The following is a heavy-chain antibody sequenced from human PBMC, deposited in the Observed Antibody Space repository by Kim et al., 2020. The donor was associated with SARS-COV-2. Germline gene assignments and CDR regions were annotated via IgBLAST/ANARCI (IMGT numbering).Heavy chain of an antibody. J-gene: IGHJ4*02. V-gene: IGHV1-46*03. CDR1: GHIFASHY. CDR3: VSGGPDYVWGSYDADF. D-gene: IGHD3-16*01. CDR2: VNPDGGST. Sequence: ASVKVSCKASGHIFASHYLHWVRQAPGQGLEWMAIVNPDGGSTSYAQKFHGRVTMTSDTSTGTVYMELSSLMSEDTGMYYCVSGGPDYVWGSYDADFWGQGTLVIVSS.